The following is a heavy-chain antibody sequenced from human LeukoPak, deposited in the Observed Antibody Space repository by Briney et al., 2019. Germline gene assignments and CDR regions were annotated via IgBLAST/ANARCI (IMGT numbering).Heavy chain of an antibody. D-gene: IGHD3-22*01. CDR1: GFTFSNYW. CDR3: ARALTHDIVVVTPFDY. Sequence: GGSLRLSCAASGFTFSNYWMNWVRQAPGKGLECLANIKQDGSETYYADSVKGRFTISRDNAKNSLYLQMDSLRAEDTAVYYCARALTHDIVVVTPFDYWGQGTLVTVSS. J-gene: IGHJ4*02. V-gene: IGHV3-7*01. CDR2: IKQDGSET.